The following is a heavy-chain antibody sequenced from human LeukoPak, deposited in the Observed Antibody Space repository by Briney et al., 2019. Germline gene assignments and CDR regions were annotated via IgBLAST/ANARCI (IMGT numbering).Heavy chain of an antibody. Sequence: PGGSLRLSCAASGFTFSSYAMSWVRQAPGKGLEWVANIKQDGSEKYYVDSVKGRFTISRDNAKNSLYLQMNSLRAEDTAVYYCARVIYYYDSSGPYYFDYWGQGTLVTVSS. V-gene: IGHV3-7*01. CDR2: IKQDGSEK. J-gene: IGHJ4*02. CDR1: GFTFSSYA. D-gene: IGHD3-22*01. CDR3: ARVIYYYDSSGPYYFDY.